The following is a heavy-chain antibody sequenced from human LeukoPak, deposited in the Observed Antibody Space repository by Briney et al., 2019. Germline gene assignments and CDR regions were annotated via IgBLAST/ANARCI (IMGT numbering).Heavy chain of an antibody. V-gene: IGHV4-34*01. CDR3: AVGVSTMSFDH. J-gene: IGHJ4*02. CDR2: VNHSGTT. CDR1: GRSFSGCY. D-gene: IGHD3-10*02. Sequence: PSETLSLTCSVYGRSFSGCYWTWVRQPPGKGLEWIGEVNHSGTTEFHPSLKSRVTMSVDTSKNQVSLNLRSVTAADTAVYFCAVGVSTMSFDHWGQGTQVTVSS.